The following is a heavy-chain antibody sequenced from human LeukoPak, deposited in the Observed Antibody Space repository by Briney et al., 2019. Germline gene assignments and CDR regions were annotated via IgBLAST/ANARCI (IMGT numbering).Heavy chain of an antibody. D-gene: IGHD6-19*01. J-gene: IGHJ5*02. CDR1: GYSFTNYG. CDR2: ISALNGNT. Sequence: GTSVKVSCKASGYSFTNYGISWVRQAPGQGLEWMGWISALNGNTKYAQKLQGRVSMTTDTFTSTAYMELRSLRYDDTAVYYRARVTTSVAGAAWFDPWGQGTLVTVSS. V-gene: IGHV1-18*01. CDR3: ARVTTSVAGAAWFDP.